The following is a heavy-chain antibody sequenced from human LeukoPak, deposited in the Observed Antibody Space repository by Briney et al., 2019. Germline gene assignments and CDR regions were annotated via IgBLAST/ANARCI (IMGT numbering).Heavy chain of an antibody. CDR2: ISDSSSTI. J-gene: IGHJ4*02. V-gene: IGHV3-48*04. CDR1: GLNSSSHG. Sequence: RGSLRPSCAASGLNSSSHGMHCVRQAPGTGLERVSYISDSSSTIYYADSVKGRLTISRDNAKNSLYLQMNSLRAEDTAVYYCARWGATGYGDYWGQGTLVTVSS. CDR3: ARWGATGYGDY. D-gene: IGHD3-9*01.